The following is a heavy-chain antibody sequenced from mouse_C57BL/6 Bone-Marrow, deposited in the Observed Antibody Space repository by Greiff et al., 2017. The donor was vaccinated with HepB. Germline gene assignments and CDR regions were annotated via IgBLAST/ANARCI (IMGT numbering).Heavy chain of an antibody. CDR1: GYTFTDYE. D-gene: IGHD1-1*01. Sequence: VQGVESGAELVRPGASVTLSCKASGYTFTDYEMHWVKQTPVHGLEWIGAFDPETGGTAYNQKFKGKAILTADKSSSTAYMELRSLTSEDSAVYYCTGREAYYYGSSPYYFDYWGQGTTLTVSS. CDR3: TGREAYYYGSSPYYFDY. J-gene: IGHJ2*01. V-gene: IGHV1-15*01. CDR2: FDPETGGT.